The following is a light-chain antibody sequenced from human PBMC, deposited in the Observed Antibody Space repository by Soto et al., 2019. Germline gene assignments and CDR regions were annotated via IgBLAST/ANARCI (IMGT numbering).Light chain of an antibody. CDR1: QSVYTN. Sequence: EIVMTQSPATLSASPGERVILSCRANQSVYTNLAWYQQKPGQAPRLLIYGASTRASGVTARFSGSGSGIEFTLTISSLQSEDFAVYYCQQYNNWPPWTFGQGTKVEIK. V-gene: IGKV3-15*01. J-gene: IGKJ1*01. CDR2: GAS. CDR3: QQYNNWPPWT.